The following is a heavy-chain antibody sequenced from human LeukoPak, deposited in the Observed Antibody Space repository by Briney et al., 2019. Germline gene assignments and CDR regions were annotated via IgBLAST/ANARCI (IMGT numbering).Heavy chain of an antibody. J-gene: IGHJ4*02. D-gene: IGHD6-19*01. CDR2: IYYSGST. CDR3: ARHERSLAVAGAGSIDY. V-gene: IGHV4-59*08. CDR1: GGSISSYY. Sequence: PSETLSLTCTVSGGSISSYYWSWIRQPPGKGLEWIGYIYYSGSTNYNPSLKSRVTISVDTSKNQFSLKLSSVTAADTAVYYCARHERSLAVAGAGSIDYWGQGTLVTVSS.